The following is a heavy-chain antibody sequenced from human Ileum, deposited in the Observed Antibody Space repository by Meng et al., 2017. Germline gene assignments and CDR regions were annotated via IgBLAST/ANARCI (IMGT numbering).Heavy chain of an antibody. J-gene: IGHJ4*02. Sequence: GESLKISCAGTGFSFSNYGLTWIRQAPGKGLEWVSSITASSTVTLHAESVKGRFTISRDNSENTLYLQMNSLRAEDTAVYYCAKDERLAGFIDYWGQGTLVT. CDR1: GFSFSNYG. CDR2: ITASSTVT. CDR3: AKDERLAGFIDY. V-gene: IGHV3-23*01. D-gene: IGHD6-19*01.